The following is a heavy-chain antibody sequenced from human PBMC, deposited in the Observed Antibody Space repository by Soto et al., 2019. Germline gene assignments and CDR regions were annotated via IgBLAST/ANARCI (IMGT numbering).Heavy chain of an antibody. J-gene: IGHJ4*02. V-gene: IGHV4-30-4*01. Sequence: SATLSLTCTVSGASISSGDYFWGWIRQSPGKGLEWIGYIYDSGSSYYNPSLKSRVTMSVDTSKNQFSLKLSSVTAADTAVYYCAREKGYISGPKNFDYWGQGTLVPVSS. D-gene: IGHD5-12*01. CDR3: AREKGYISGPKNFDY. CDR1: GASISSGDYF. CDR2: IYDSGSS.